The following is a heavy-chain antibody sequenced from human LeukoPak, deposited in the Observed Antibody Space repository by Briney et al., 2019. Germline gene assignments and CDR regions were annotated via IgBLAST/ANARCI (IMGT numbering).Heavy chain of an antibody. CDR1: GGTFSSYA. CDR3: ARVSRTSMVRGIITFDY. J-gene: IGHJ4*02. CDR2: IIPIFGTA. V-gene: IGHV1-69*01. D-gene: IGHD3-10*01. Sequence: SVTVSCKASGGTFSSYAIGWVRQAPGQGLEWMGGIIPIFGTANYAQKFQGRVTTTADESTSTAYMEVSSLRSEDTAVYYCARVSRTSMVRGIITFDYWGRGTLVTVSS.